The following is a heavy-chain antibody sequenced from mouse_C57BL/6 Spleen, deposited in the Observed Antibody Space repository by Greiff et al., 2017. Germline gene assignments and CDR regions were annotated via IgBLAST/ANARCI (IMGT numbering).Heavy chain of an antibody. CDR1: GFTFSSYA. V-gene: IGHV5-9-1*02. CDR3: TRGGDYSNPFDY. Sequence: EVKLMESGEGLVKPGGSLKLSCAASGFTFSSYAMSWVRQTPEKRLEWVAYISSGGDYIYYADTVKGRFTISRDNARNTLDLQMSSLKSEDTAMYYCTRGGDYSNPFDYWGQGTTLTVSS. CDR2: ISSGGDYI. J-gene: IGHJ2*01. D-gene: IGHD2-5*01.